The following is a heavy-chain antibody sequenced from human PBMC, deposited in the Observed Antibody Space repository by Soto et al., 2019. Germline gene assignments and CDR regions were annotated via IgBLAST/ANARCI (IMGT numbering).Heavy chain of an antibody. D-gene: IGHD6-6*01. CDR2: INPNSGGT. J-gene: IGHJ4*02. V-gene: IGHV1-2*02. Sequence: ASVKVSCKASGYTFTGYYMHWVRQAPGQGLEWMGWINPNSGGTNDAQKFQGRVTMTRDTSISTAYMELSRLRSDDTAVYYCASRSSSSVMRDYWGQGTLVTVSS. CDR1: GYTFTGYY. CDR3: ASRSSSSVMRDY.